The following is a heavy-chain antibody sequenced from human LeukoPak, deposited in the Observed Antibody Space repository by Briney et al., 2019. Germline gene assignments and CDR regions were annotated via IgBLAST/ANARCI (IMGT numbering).Heavy chain of an antibody. CDR3: ARLRGYSGYDLGDYFDY. CDR2: IIPIFGTA. V-gene: IGHV1-69*05. D-gene: IGHD5-12*01. J-gene: IGHJ4*02. Sequence: SVKVSCKASGGTFSSYAISWVRQAPGQGLEWMGRIIPIFGTANYAQKFQGRVTITTDESTSTAYMDLSSLRSEDTAVYYCARLRGYSGYDLGDYFDYWGQGTLVTVSS. CDR1: GGTFSSYA.